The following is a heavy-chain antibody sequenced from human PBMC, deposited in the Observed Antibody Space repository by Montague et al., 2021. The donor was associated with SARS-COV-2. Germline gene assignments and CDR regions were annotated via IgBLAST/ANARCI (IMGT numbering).Heavy chain of an antibody. Sequence: ETLSLTCTVSGGSIGTGYYFWSWIRQSPGKGLEWLGTVFYRGNTYYNPSLKSRVTISVDTSTNQFSLKLTSVTVAETAIYFCARRNYCSSSSCYNGGFDNWGLGAQVTVSS. V-gene: IGHV4-39*01. CDR2: VFYRGNT. D-gene: IGHD2-2*01. J-gene: IGHJ4*02. CDR3: ARRNYCSSSSCYNGGFDN. CDR1: GGSIGTGYYF.